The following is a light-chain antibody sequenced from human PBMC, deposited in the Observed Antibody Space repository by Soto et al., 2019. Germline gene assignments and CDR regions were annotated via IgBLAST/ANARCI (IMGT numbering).Light chain of an antibody. V-gene: IGKV3-15*01. CDR1: QSVGRK. CDR2: DAS. Sequence: EIEMTQSPATLSVSPGERATLSCRSSQSVGRKFAWYQQKPGQAPRLLIYDASHRAMGVPARFSGSGSGTEFILTISSLQSEDVAGDRCRRYDILPPWTFGQGTKVE. J-gene: IGKJ1*01. CDR3: RRYDILPPWT.